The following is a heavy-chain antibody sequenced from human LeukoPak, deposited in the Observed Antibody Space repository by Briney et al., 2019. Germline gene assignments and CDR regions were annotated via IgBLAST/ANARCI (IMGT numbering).Heavy chain of an antibody. J-gene: IGHJ3*02. CDR1: GFTFSSYA. D-gene: IGHD3-9*01. Sequence: GGSLRLSCAASGFTFSSYAMSWVRQAPGKGLEWVSAISGSGGSTYYADSVKGRFIISRDNSKNTLYLQMNSLRAEDTAVYYCAKGNDILTGYFEGDAFDIWDQGTMVTVSS. V-gene: IGHV3-23*01. CDR2: ISGSGGST. CDR3: AKGNDILTGYFEGDAFDI.